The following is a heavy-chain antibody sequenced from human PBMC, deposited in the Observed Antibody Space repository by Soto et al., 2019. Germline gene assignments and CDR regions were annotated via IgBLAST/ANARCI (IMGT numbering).Heavy chain of an antibody. V-gene: IGHV1-46*01. CDR2: INPSGGST. CDR1: GYGKTRDY. Sequence: VKRDWKASGYGKTRDYGCWLRQYHGQGLEWMGIINPSGGSTSYAQKFQGRVTMTRDTSTSTVYMELSSVTAADTAVYYCARVVGGYYYGMDVWGQGTTVTVSS. J-gene: IGHJ6*02. D-gene: IGHD2-2*01. CDR3: ARVVGGYYYGMDV.